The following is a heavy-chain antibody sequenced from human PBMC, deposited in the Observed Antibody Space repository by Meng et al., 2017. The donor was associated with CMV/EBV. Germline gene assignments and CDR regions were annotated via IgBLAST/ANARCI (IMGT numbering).Heavy chain of an antibody. CDR3: TRPNAYYDFWSGYGMGYYYYGMDV. V-gene: IGHV3-73*01. D-gene: IGHD3-3*01. CDR1: GFTFSGSA. CDR2: IRSKANSYAT. Sequence: GESLKISCAASGFTFSGSAMHWVRQASGKGLEWVGRIRSKANSYATAYAASVKGRFTISRDDSKNTAYLQMNSLKTEGTAVYYCTRPNAYYDFWSGYGMGYYYYGMDVWGQGTTVTVSS. J-gene: IGHJ6*02.